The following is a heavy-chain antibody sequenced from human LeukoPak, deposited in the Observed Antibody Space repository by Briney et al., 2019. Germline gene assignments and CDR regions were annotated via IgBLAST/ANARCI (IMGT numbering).Heavy chain of an antibody. V-gene: IGHV4-39*01. CDR1: GGSISSSSYY. D-gene: IGHD6-19*01. Sequence: SETLSLTCTVSGGSISSSSYYWGWIRQPPGKGLEWIGSIYYSGSTYYNPSLKSRVTTSVDTSKNQFSLKLSSVTAADTAVYYCARHQWLVPIDYWGQGTLVTVSS. CDR2: IYYSGST. J-gene: IGHJ4*02. CDR3: ARHQWLVPIDY.